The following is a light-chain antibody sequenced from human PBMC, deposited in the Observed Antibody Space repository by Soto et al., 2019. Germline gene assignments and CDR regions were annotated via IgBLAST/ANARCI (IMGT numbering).Light chain of an antibody. V-gene: IGKV3D-15*01. CDR3: QQYNNWPPIT. Sequence: EIVMTQYRATLSVSPGERATLSCRASQTLSTNLAWYQHKPGQPPRLVIYGASTRATGIPARFSGSGFGTEFTLTISSLQSEDFAVYYCQQYNNWPPITFGQGTRLEIK. J-gene: IGKJ5*01. CDR1: QTLSTN. CDR2: GAS.